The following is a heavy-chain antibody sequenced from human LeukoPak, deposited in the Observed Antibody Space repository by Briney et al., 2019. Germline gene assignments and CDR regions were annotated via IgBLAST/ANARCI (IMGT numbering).Heavy chain of an antibody. CDR1: GFTFSSYS. CDR3: ARAGPEYSRGGYFDY. J-gene: IGHJ4*02. Sequence: GGSLRLSCAASGFTFSSYSMNWVRQAPGKGLEWVSYISSSSSTIYYADSVKGRFTISRDNAKNSLYLQMNSLRAEDTAVYYCARAGPEYSRGGYFDYWGQGTLVTVSS. D-gene: IGHD6-6*01. V-gene: IGHV3-48*04. CDR2: ISSSSSTI.